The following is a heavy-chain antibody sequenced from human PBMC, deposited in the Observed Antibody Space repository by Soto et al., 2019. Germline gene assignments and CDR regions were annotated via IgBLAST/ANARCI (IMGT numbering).Heavy chain of an antibody. Sequence: PGGSLRLSCAASGFTFSSYAMSWVRQAPGKGLDWVSVISGSGGSTYYADSVKGRFTISRENSKNTLYLQMNSLRAEDTAVYYCAKSTGGWYGGIDYWGQGTLVTVSS. CDR2: ISGSGGST. V-gene: IGHV3-23*01. CDR3: AKSTGGWYGGIDY. J-gene: IGHJ4*02. D-gene: IGHD6-19*01. CDR1: GFTFSSYA.